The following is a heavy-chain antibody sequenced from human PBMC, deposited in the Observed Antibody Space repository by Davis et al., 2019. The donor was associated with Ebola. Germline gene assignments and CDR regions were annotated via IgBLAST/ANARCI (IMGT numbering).Heavy chain of an antibody. CDR1: GGSISSYY. D-gene: IGHD3-3*01. Sequence: PSETLSLTCTVSGGSISSYYWSWIRQPPGKGLEWIGYIYYSGSTNYNPSLKSRVTISVDTSKNQFSLKLSSVTAADTAVYYCAALRFYPYYMDVWGKGTTVTVSS. J-gene: IGHJ6*03. CDR2: IYYSGST. CDR3: AALRFYPYYMDV. V-gene: IGHV4-59*12.